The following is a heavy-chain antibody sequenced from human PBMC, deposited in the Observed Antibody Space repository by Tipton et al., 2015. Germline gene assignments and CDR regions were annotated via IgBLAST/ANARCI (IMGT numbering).Heavy chain of an antibody. V-gene: IGHV4-38-2*02. Sequence: TLSLTCTVSGYSISSGYYWSWIRQPPGKGLEWIGSFFHSGNTFHNPSLRSRVIISVDTSKNQISLTVTSVTAADTAVYYCARSRYTVTPDSWGQGTLVTVSS. CDR2: FFHSGNT. D-gene: IGHD4-17*01. CDR3: ARSRYTVTPDS. CDR1: GYSISSGYY. J-gene: IGHJ4*02.